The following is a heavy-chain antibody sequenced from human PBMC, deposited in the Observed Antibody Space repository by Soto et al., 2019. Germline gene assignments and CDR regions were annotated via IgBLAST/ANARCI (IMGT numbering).Heavy chain of an antibody. CDR2: ISGSGGST. V-gene: IGHV3-23*01. D-gene: IGHD2-21*02. Sequence: PGGSLRLSCAASGFTFSSYAMSWVRQAPGKGLEWVSAISGSGGSTYYADSVKGRFTISRDNSKNTLYLQMNSLRAEDTAVYYCAKDKIASRAIVVVTAIVYFDYWGQGTLVTVSP. J-gene: IGHJ4*02. CDR3: AKDKIASRAIVVVTAIVYFDY. CDR1: GFTFSSYA.